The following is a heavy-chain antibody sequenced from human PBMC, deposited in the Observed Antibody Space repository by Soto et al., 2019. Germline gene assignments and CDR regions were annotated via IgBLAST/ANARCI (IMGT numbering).Heavy chain of an antibody. D-gene: IGHD3-16*02. CDR3: TRWRSYLDY. Sequence: VGSLRLSCAASGFTFSGSAMHWVRQASGKGLEWVGRIRSKANSYATAYAASVKGRFTISRDDSKNTAYLQMNSLKTEDTAVYYCTRWRSYLDYWGQGTLVTVSS. CDR1: GFTFSGSA. V-gene: IGHV3-73*01. J-gene: IGHJ4*02. CDR2: IRSKANSYAT.